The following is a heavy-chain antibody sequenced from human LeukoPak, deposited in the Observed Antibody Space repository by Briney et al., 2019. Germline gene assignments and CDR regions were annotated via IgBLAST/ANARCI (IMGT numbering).Heavy chain of an antibody. V-gene: IGHV1-18*01. D-gene: IGHD3-3*01. CDR2: ISAYNGNT. Sequence: ASVKVSCKASGYTFTSYDISWVRQAPGQGLEWMGWISAYNGNTNYAQKLQGRVTMTTDTSTSTAYMELRSLRSDDTAVYYCARENAIFGVVGFDYWGQGTLVTVSS. CDR3: ARENAIFGVVGFDY. J-gene: IGHJ4*02. CDR1: GYTFTSYD.